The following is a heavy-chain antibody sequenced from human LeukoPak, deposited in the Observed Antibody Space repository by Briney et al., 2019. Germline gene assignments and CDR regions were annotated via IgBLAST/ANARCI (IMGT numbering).Heavy chain of an antibody. CDR2: IVVGSGNT. Sequence: SVKVSCKASGFTFTSSAVQWVRQARGQRLEWIGWIVVGSGNTNYAQKFQVRVTITRDMSTSTAYMELSSLRSEDTAVYYCAADHDLIAARREETPSFDYWGQGTLVTVSS. CDR3: AADHDLIAARREETPSFDY. D-gene: IGHD6-6*01. CDR1: GFTFTSSA. J-gene: IGHJ4*02. V-gene: IGHV1-58*01.